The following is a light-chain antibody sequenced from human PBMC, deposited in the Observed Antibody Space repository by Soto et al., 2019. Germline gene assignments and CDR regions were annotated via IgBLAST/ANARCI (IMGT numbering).Light chain of an antibody. CDR3: QQYYSTPFT. J-gene: IGKJ3*01. Sequence: DIVMTQSPDSLAVSLGERATINCKSSQSVFYSSNNKNQLAWYQQKPGQPPKLLIYWASARHSGVPDRFSGSGSETDFTLTISSLQAEDVAGYYCQQYYSTPFTFGPGTKVDIK. CDR1: QSVFYSSNNKNQ. V-gene: IGKV4-1*01. CDR2: WAS.